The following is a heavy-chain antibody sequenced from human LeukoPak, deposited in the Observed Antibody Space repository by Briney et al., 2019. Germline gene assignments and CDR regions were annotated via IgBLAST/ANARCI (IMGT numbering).Heavy chain of an antibody. J-gene: IGHJ5*02. CDR2: IYTSGTT. CDR1: GGSISSGSYY. Sequence: PSETLSLTCTVSGGSISSGSYYWSWIRQPAGKGLEWIGRIYTSGTTNYNPSLKSRVTISVDTSKNQFSLKLSSVTAADTAVYYCARTERWLQLEGWFDPWGQGTLVTVSS. V-gene: IGHV4-61*02. CDR3: ARTERWLQLEGWFDP. D-gene: IGHD5-24*01.